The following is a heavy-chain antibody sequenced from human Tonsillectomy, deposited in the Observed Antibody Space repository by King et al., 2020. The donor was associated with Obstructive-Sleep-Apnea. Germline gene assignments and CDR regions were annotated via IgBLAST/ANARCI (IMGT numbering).Heavy chain of an antibody. CDR3: TRETIAAAGFDY. CDR1: GFTFGDYA. J-gene: IGHJ4*02. CDR2: IRRKAYGGTT. Sequence: VQLVESGGGLVQPVRSLRLSCTASGFTFGDYAMSWFRQGPGKGLYWVGLIRRKAYGGTTEYAASVKGRFTISRDDSRTIAYLQMNSLKTEDTAVYYCTRETIAAAGFDYWGQGTLVTVSS. V-gene: IGHV3-49*03. D-gene: IGHD6-13*01.